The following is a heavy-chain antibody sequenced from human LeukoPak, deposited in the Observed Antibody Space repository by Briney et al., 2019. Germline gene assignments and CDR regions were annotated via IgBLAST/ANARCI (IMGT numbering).Heavy chain of an antibody. CDR3: ARANNYYDSSGYLYYYYYYMDV. CDR2: INPSGGST. D-gene: IGHD3-22*01. Sequence: GASVKVSCKASGYTFTSYYMHWVRQAPGQGLEWMGIINPSGGSTSYAQKFQGRVTMTRDMSTSTAYMELRSLRSDDTAVYYCARANNYYDSSGYLYYYYYYMDVWGKGTTVTVSS. J-gene: IGHJ6*03. V-gene: IGHV1-46*01. CDR1: GYTFTSYY.